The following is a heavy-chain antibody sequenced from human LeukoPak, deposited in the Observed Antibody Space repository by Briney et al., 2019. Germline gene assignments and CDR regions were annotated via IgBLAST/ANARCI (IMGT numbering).Heavy chain of an antibody. V-gene: IGHV3-53*01. CDR1: GFTVSSNY. CDR2: IYSGGST. Sequence: GGSLRLSCAASGFTVSSNYMSWVRQAPGKGLEWVSVIYSGGSTYYADSVKGRFTISRDNSKNTLYLQMNSLRAEDTAVYYCARDRSSMYYDSSGYCYRYWYFDLWGRGTLVTVSS. D-gene: IGHD3-22*01. J-gene: IGHJ2*01. CDR3: ARDRSSMYYDSSGYCYRYWYFDL.